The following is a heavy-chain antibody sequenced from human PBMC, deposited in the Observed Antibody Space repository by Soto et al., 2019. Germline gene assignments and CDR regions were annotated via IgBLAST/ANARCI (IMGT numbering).Heavy chain of an antibody. CDR2: ISAYNGNT. CDR3: ARDLPGVYVWVLQTSDAFDI. J-gene: IGHJ3*02. D-gene: IGHD3-16*01. V-gene: IGHV1-18*04. CDR1: GYTFTSYG. Sequence: ASVKVSCKASGYTFTSYGISWVRQAPGQGLEWMGWISAYNGNTNYAQKLQGRVTMTTDTSTSTAYMELRSLRSDDTAVYYCARDLPGVYVWVLQTSDAFDIRGQGTMVTVPS.